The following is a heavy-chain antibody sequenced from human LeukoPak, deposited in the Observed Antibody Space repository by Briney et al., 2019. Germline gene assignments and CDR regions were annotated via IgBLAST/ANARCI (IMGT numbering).Heavy chain of an antibody. CDR3: ARVNWNDVGSFDY. CDR2: ISSSSSPI. V-gene: IGHV3-48*02. Sequence: GGSLRLSCAASGFTFSNYIMNWVRQAPGKGLEWLSYISSSSSPIYYADSVKVRFTISRDNAKNSLYLQMNSLRDEDTGVYYCARVNWNDVGSFDYWGQGTLVTVSS. D-gene: IGHD1-20*01. CDR1: GFTFSNYI. J-gene: IGHJ4*02.